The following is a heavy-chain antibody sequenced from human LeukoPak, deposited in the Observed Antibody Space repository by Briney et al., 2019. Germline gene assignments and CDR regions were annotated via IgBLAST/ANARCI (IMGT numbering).Heavy chain of an antibody. CDR3: ARRYGGRYCSGGSCPHDAFDI. J-gene: IGHJ3*02. V-gene: IGHV1-69*13. CDR1: GGTFSSYA. D-gene: IGHD2-15*01. Sequence: ASVKVSCKASGGTFSSYAISWVRQAPGQGLEWMGGIIPIFGTANYAQTFQGRVTITADESTSTAYMELSSLRSEDTAVYYCARRYGGRYCSGGSCPHDAFDIWGQGTMVTVSS. CDR2: IIPIFGTA.